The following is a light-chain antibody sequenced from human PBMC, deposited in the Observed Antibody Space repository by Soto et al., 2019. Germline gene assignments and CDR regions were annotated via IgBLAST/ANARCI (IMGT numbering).Light chain of an antibody. CDR2: EVS. J-gene: IGLJ1*01. CDR3: SSYADSDTLYV. V-gene: IGLV2-14*01. Sequence: QSALTQPASVSGSPGQSITISCTGTSSDVGAYNYVSWYQQHPGKAPKLLIFEVSSLPSGVSNRFSGSKSGSTASLTISGLQAEDEADYYCSSYADSDTLYVFGTGTKVTVL. CDR1: SSDVGAYNY.